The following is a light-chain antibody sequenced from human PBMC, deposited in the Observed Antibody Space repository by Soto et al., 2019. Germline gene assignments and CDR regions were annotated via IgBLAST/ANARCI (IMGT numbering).Light chain of an antibody. Sequence: EIVLTQSPGTLSLSPGERATLSCRASQTITTLAWYQRKPGQAPRLLIYRVSSRATGVPDRFSGSGSGTDYTLTISRLEHEDFGVYYCQQYGNLPLTLGGGTKVDIK. CDR3: QQYGNLPLT. CDR1: QTITT. J-gene: IGKJ4*01. CDR2: RVS. V-gene: IGKV3-20*01.